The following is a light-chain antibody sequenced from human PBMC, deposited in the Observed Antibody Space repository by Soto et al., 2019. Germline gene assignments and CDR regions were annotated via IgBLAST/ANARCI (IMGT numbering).Light chain of an antibody. CDR2: EVD. V-gene: IGLV2-14*01. CDR3: SSCTSGNTVV. J-gene: IGLJ2*01. Sequence: QSVLTQPASVSGSPGQSITISCTGTISDVGGYNYVSWYQQHPGKAPKLMIYEVDSRPSGVSNRFSGSKSGNTASLTISGLQAEDEADYYCSSCTSGNTVVFGGGTKATVL. CDR1: ISDVGGYNY.